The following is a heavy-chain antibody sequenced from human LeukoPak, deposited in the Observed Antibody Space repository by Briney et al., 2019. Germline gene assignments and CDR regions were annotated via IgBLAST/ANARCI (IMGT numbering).Heavy chain of an antibody. J-gene: IGHJ5*02. Sequence: GGSLRLSCAASGFTFYDYAMHWVRHAPGKGLEWVSGINWNSASISYADSVKGRFTISRDNAKNSLYLQMNSLRDEDTALYYCANILTWGQGTLVTVSS. CDR1: GFTFYDYA. V-gene: IGHV3-9*01. CDR3: ANILT. CDR2: INWNSASI.